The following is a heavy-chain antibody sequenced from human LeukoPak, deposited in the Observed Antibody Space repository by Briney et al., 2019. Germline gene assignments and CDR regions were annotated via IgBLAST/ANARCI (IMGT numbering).Heavy chain of an antibody. CDR3: ATSGHGITFGGVEY. D-gene: IGHD3-16*01. V-gene: IGHV1-24*01. CDR1: GYTLTELS. CDR2: FDPEDGET. Sequence: ASVKVSCKVSGYTLTELSMHWVRQAPGKGLEWMGGFDPEDGETIYAQKFQGRVTMTEDTSTDTAYMELSSLRSEDTAMYYCATSGHGITFGGVEYWGQGTLVTVSS. J-gene: IGHJ4*02.